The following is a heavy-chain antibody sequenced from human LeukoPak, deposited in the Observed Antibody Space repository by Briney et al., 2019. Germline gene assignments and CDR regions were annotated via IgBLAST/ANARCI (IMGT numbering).Heavy chain of an antibody. CDR1: GYSFTSHW. CDR3: ARLDDNWFDP. D-gene: IGHD3/OR15-3a*01. V-gene: IGHV5-51*01. Sequence: GESLKIPCKGSGYSFTSHWIAWVRQMPGKGLEWLGIIYPGDSDTRYSPSFQGQVTISADKSISTAYLQWTSLTASDTAVYYCARLDDNWFDPWGQGTLVTVSS. CDR2: IYPGDSDT. J-gene: IGHJ5*02.